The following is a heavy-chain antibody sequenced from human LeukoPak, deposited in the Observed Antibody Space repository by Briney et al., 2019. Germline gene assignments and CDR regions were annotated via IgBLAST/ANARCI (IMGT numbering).Heavy chain of an antibody. CDR1: GFTFSSYA. J-gene: IGHJ4*02. CDR2: IGGTGVST. CDR3: AKAIAAAGTPFDY. D-gene: IGHD6-13*01. Sequence: GGSLRLSCAASGFTFSSYAMSWVRQAPGKGLEWVSGIGGTGVSTYYADSVKGRFTISRDNSKNTLYLQMNSLRAEDTAVYYCAKAIAAAGTPFDYWGQGTLVTVSS. V-gene: IGHV3-23*01.